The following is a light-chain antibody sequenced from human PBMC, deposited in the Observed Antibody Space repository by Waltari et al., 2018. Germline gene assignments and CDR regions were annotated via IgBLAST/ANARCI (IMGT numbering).Light chain of an antibody. Sequence: EIVMTQSQATLSVSPGERATLSCRASPPVADNLAWYQQRPGQAPRLLMYGASTRATGIAARFTGSGYGTEFTLTISSLQSEDSAIYYCQHYSNWPYTFGQGTKLQI. J-gene: IGKJ2*01. V-gene: IGKV3-15*01. CDR1: PPVADN. CDR2: GAS. CDR3: QHYSNWPYT.